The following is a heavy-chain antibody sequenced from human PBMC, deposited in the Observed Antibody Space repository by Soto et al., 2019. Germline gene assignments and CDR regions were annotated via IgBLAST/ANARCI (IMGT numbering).Heavy chain of an antibody. D-gene: IGHD4-17*01. Sequence: QMQLVQSGPEVKKPGTSVKVSCKASGFTFTRSAMQWVRQARGQRLEWIGWIVVGSGNTNYAQKFQERVTITRDMSTSTAYLELSSLSSEDTDVYYCAAEGTVTTGMDVWGQVTTFTVSS. CDR2: IVVGSGNT. V-gene: IGHV1-58*02. CDR1: GFTFTRSA. CDR3: AAEGTVTTGMDV. J-gene: IGHJ6*02.